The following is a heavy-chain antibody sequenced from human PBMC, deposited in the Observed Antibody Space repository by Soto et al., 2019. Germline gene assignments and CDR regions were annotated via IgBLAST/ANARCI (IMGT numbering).Heavy chain of an antibody. CDR2: IYTSGST. V-gene: IGHV4-4*07. Sequence: QVQLQESGPGLVKPSETLSLTCTVSGGSISSYYWSWIRQPAGKGLEWIGRIYTSGSTNYNPSLKSRVTMSVDTSKNQFSLRLSSVTAADTAVYYCARDNDYVWGSYRYTNWFDPWGQGTLVTVSS. D-gene: IGHD3-16*02. J-gene: IGHJ5*02. CDR3: ARDNDYVWGSYRYTNWFDP. CDR1: GGSISSYY.